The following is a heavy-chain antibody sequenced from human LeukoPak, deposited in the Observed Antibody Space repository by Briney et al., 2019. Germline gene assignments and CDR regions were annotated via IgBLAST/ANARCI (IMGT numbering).Heavy chain of an antibody. CDR3: AKDRASGSGSYSYRGFDY. Sequence: GGSLRLSCAASGFTFSSYAMSWARQAPGKGLEWVSSISVSGGSTYYADSVKGRFTISRDNSKNTLYLQMNSLRAEDTAVYYCAKDRASGSGSYSYRGFDYWGQGTLVTVSS. V-gene: IGHV3-23*01. D-gene: IGHD6-19*01. CDR2: ISVSGGST. J-gene: IGHJ4*02. CDR1: GFTFSSYA.